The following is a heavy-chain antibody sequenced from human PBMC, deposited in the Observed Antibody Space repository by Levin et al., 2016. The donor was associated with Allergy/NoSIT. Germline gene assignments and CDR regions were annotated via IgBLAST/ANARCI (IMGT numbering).Heavy chain of an antibody. CDR2: ISYDGSNK. D-gene: IGHD6-6*01. Sequence: WIRQPQEGLEWVAVISYDGSNKYYADSVKGRFTISRDNSKNTLYLQMNSLRAEDTAVYYCARGLWVGAAPLDYWGQGTLVTVSS. CDR3: ARGLWVGAAPLDY. J-gene: IGHJ4*02. V-gene: IGHV3-30*04.